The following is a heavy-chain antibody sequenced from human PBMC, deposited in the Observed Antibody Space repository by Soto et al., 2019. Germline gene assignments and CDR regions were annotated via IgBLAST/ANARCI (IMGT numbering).Heavy chain of an antibody. CDR2: FIPVYRTL. CDR3: ATGVVWIGYFTVDS. CDR1: GGSFGTSA. J-gene: IGHJ4*02. D-gene: IGHD3-3*01. V-gene: IGHV1-69*01. Sequence: QVQLVQSGAEVTKPGSSVKVSCKASGGSFGTSAINWVRQTPGQGLEWLGGFIPVYRTLNYAQKFQGRVTITADESTETAYSALSSLASDDTAVYYCATGVVWIGYFTVDSWGQGTRVTVSS.